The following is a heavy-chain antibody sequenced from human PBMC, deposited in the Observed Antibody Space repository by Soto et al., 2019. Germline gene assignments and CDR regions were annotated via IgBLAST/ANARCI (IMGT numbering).Heavy chain of an antibody. CDR1: GYTFTNYF. J-gene: IGHJ4*02. CDR2: INPNDGGT. V-gene: IGHV1-2*02. D-gene: IGHD1-1*01. CDR3: ARDPWDDGGVTLDY. Sequence: QVQLVQSGAEVKKPGASVKVSCKPSGYTFTNYFIQWLRQAPGQGLEWMGWINPNDGGTNYAQRFQGRVAVTMDTSISTAYMELSRLTSDDTAVYYCARDPWDDGGVTLDYWGQGTLVTVSS.